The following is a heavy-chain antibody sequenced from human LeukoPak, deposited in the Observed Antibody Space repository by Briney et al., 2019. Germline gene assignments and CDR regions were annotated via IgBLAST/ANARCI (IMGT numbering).Heavy chain of an antibody. D-gene: IGHD1-26*01. Sequence: ASVKVSCKASGYAFTSYYMHWVRQAPGQGLEWMGIINPSGGSTSYAQKFQGRVTMTRDMSTSTVYMELSSLRSEDTAVYYCASSRGGATPYYYYYYMDVWGKGTTVTVSS. CDR1: GYAFTSYY. V-gene: IGHV1-46*01. CDR2: INPSGGST. J-gene: IGHJ6*03. CDR3: ASSRGGATPYYYYYYMDV.